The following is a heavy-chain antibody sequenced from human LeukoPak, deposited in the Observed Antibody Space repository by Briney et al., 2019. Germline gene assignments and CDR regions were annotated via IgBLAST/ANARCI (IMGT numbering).Heavy chain of an antibody. V-gene: IGHV4-39*01. CDR1: GGSISSSSYY. J-gene: IGHJ6*04. CDR2: IYYSGIT. Sequence: PSETLSLXCTVSGGSISSSSYYWGWIRQPPGKGLEWIGSIYYSGITYYNPSLKSRVTISVDTPKNQFSLKLSSVTAADTAVYYCARHWDVWGKGTTVTVSS. CDR3: ARHWDV.